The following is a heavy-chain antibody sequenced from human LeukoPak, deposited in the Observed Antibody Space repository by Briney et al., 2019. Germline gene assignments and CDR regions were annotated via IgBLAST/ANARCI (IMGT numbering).Heavy chain of an antibody. D-gene: IGHD2-2*01. CDR2: IYYSGST. V-gene: IGHV4-39*07. CDR1: GGSISSSSYY. CDR3: ARGCGPSCQTPSDY. J-gene: IGHJ4*02. Sequence: PSETLSLTCTVSGGSISSSSYYWGWIRQPPGKGLEWVGRIYYSGSTYYNPSLKSRVTISVDTSKNQFSLKLSSVTAADTAVYYCARGCGPSCQTPSDYWGQGTLVTVSS.